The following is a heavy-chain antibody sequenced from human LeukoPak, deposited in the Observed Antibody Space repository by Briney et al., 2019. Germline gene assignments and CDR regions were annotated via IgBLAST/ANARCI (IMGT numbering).Heavy chain of an antibody. CDR1: GFTFSSYS. CDR2: ISSSSSYI. CDR3: AIGGKYGGWTPFDY. V-gene: IGHV3-21*01. Sequence: GGSLRLSCAASGFTFSSYSMNWVRQAPGKGLEWVSSISSSSSYIYYADSVKGRFTISRDNAKNSLYLQMNSLRAEDTAVYYWAIGGKYGGWTPFDYWGQGTLVTVSS. J-gene: IGHJ4*02. D-gene: IGHD4-23*01.